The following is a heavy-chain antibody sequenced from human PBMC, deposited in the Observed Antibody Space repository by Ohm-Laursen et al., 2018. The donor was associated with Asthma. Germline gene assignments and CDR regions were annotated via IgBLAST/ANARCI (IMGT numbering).Heavy chain of an antibody. CDR1: GFTFSSYS. V-gene: IGHV3-48*01. Sequence: SLRLSCSASGFTFSSYSMNWVRQAPGKGLEWVSYITSYSSTTYYADSVKGRFTISRDNAKNSLYLQMNSLRAQDTAVYYCAVRTKSAGFDVWGQGTTVTVSS. CDR3: AVRTKSAGFDV. J-gene: IGHJ6*02. CDR2: ITSYSSTT.